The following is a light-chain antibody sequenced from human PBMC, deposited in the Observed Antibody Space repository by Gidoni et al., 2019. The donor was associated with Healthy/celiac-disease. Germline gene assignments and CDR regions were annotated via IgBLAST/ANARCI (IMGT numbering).Light chain of an antibody. CDR1: QSISSY. Sequence: IQMPQSPSYLSASVGDRVTITFRASQSISSYLNWYQQKPGKAPKLLIYSASSLQSGVPSRFSGSGSGTDFTLTISSLQPEDFATYYCQQSYSTPITFGQGTRLEIK. CDR2: SAS. V-gene: IGKV1-39*01. J-gene: IGKJ5*01. CDR3: QQSYSTPIT.